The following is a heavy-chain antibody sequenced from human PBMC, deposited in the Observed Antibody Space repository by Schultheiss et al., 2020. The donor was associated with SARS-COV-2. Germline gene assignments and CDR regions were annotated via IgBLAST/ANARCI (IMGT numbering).Heavy chain of an antibody. D-gene: IGHD2-15*01. CDR2: TYFGGST. V-gene: IGHV4-31*03. Sequence: SETLSLTCTVSGVSISTGGYYWSWIRQHPGKGLEWIGYTYFGGSTYYNPSLKSRVTISVDTSKNQFSLKLSSVTATDTAVYYCVSTSDIVVAVATTWGQGTLVTVSS. J-gene: IGHJ1*01. CDR1: GVSISTGGYY. CDR3: VSTSDIVVAVATT.